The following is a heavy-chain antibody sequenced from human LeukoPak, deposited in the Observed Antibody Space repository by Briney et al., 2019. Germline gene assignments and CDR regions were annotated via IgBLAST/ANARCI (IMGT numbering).Heavy chain of an antibody. CDR2: IDVTTGIS. D-gene: IGHD3-16*01. CDR3: AKVNYDHPYF. V-gene: IGHV3-23*01. CDR1: GFTFSTYS. J-gene: IGHJ4*02. Sequence: GGSLRLSCAASGFTFSTYSMSWVRQTPGKGLEWVSTIDVTTGISYYADSVKGRFIISRDNFQNTLFLQLNNLRVDDTAVYYCAKVNYDHPYFWGQGTLVTVSS.